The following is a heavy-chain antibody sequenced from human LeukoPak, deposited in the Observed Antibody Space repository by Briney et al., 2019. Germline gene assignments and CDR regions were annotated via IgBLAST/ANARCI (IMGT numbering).Heavy chain of an antibody. Sequence: GGSLRLSCAASGFTVSSNYMSWVRQAPGKGLEWVSYIGGTGGTTYYADSVKGRFTVSRDNVKNTLYLQMNSLRAEDTATYYCAKDPASFAYWGQGTLVTVSS. CDR2: IGGTGGTT. V-gene: IGHV3-23*01. CDR1: GFTVSSNY. CDR3: AKDPASFAY. J-gene: IGHJ4*02.